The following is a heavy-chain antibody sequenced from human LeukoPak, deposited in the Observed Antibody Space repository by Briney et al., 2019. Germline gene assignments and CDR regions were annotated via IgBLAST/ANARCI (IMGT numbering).Heavy chain of an antibody. V-gene: IGHV4-59*01. J-gene: IGHJ5*02. Sequence: SETLSLTYTVSGGSISSYYWSWIRQPPGKGLERIGYIYYSGSTNYNPSLKSRVTISVDTSKNQFSLKLSSVTAADTAVHYCARTYYDFWSGYPSNWFDPWGQGTLVTVSS. CDR1: GGSISSYY. CDR3: ARTYYDFWSGYPSNWFDP. D-gene: IGHD3-3*01. CDR2: IYYSGST.